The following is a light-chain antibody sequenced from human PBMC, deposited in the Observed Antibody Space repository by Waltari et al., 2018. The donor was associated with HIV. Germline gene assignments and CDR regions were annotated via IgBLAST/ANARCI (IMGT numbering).Light chain of an antibody. V-gene: IGKV3-15*01. J-gene: IGKJ1*01. CDR3: QQYDIWPPAET. CDR1: QSVGSN. Sequence: EIVMTQSPATLSVSPGERVTLSCRASQSVGSNLAWYQQRPGQAPRLPARFRGSGSGTEFTLTISSLQSEDFAVYYCQQYDIWPPAETFGQGTKVEIK.